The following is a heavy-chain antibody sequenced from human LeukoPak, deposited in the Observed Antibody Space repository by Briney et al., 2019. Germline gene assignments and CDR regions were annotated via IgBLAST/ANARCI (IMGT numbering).Heavy chain of an antibody. V-gene: IGHV3-49*04. D-gene: IGHD2-2*02. J-gene: IGHJ6*03. CDR2: IRSKAYGGTT. CDR1: GFTFGDYA. CDR3: VRDNPPDCSSTSCYKGFYYYYMDV. Sequence: GGSLRLSCTASGFTFGDYAMSWVRQAPGKGLEGVGCIRSKAYGGTTEYAASVKGRFTISRDDSKSIAYLQMNSLKTEDTAVYYCVRDNPPDCSSTSCYKGFYYYYMDVWGKGTTVTVSS.